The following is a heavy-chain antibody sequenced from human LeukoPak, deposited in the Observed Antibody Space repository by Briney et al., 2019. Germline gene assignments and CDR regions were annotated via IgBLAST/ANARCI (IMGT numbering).Heavy chain of an antibody. J-gene: IGHJ6*03. V-gene: IGHV3-30*02. CDR3: AKGGFGYSYGSVRYYYYYMDV. CDR1: GFTFSSYG. Sequence: GGSLRLSCAASGFTFSSYGMHWVRQAPGKGLEWVAFIRYDGSNKYYADSVKGRFTISRDNSKNTLYLQMNSLRAEDTAVYYCAKGGFGYSYGSVRYYYYYMDVWGKGTTVTVSS. D-gene: IGHD5-18*01. CDR2: IRYDGSNK.